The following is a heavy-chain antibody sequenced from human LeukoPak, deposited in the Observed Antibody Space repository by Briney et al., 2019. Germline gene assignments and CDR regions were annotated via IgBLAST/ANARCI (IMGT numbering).Heavy chain of an antibody. D-gene: IGHD2-2*01. CDR2: IYYSGST. V-gene: IGHV4-31*03. CDR1: GGSISSGGYY. J-gene: IGHJ5*02. CDR3: ARAWYSSTWRGNWFDP. Sequence: PSETLSLTCTVSGGSISSGGYYWSWIRQHPGKGLEWIGYIYYSGSTYYNPSLKSRVTISVDTSKNQFSLKLNSVSAADTAVYYCARAWYSSTWRGNWFDPWGQGILVTVSS.